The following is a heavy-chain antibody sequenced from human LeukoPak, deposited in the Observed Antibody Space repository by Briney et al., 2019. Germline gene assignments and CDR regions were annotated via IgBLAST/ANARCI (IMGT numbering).Heavy chain of an antibody. Sequence: GESLMTSCKCSGYSFTNYLICLVRQMPGKGLELMGISYPDDSDTRYSPSFQGEVTISADKPINTTYLQWPSLKASDTAMYYCAKHPIDSSDYYRSDAFDIWGQGTMVTVSS. CDR1: GYSFTNYL. J-gene: IGHJ3*02. D-gene: IGHD3-22*01. V-gene: IGHV5-51*01. CDR3: AKHPIDSSDYYRSDAFDI. CDR2: SYPDDSDT.